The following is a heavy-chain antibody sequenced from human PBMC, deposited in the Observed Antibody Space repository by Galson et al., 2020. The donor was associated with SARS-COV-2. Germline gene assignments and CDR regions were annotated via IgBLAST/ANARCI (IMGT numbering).Heavy chain of an antibody. D-gene: IGHD2-2*01. CDR1: GYSISSGYF. CDR2: IYHSGST. CDR3: ARGPRYCSSTSCYPRFGGVDY. J-gene: IGHJ4*02. V-gene: IGHV4-38-2*02. Sequence: SETLSLTCTVSGYSISSGYFWGWIRQPPGKGLEWMGSIYHSGSTYYNPSLKSRVTISVDTSKNQFSLKLSSVTAADTAVYYCARGPRYCSSTSCYPRFGGVDYWGQGTLVTVSS.